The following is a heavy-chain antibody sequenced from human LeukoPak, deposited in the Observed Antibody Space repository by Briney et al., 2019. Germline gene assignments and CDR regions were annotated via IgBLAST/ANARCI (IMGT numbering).Heavy chain of an antibody. Sequence: PSETLSLTCTASGGSISSYYWSWIRQPAGKGLEWIGRIYTSGSTNYNPSLKSRVTMSLDTSKSQFSLKLSSVTAADTAVYYCAREQRDTAMSRGLDYWGQGTLVTVSS. CDR2: IYTSGST. CDR3: AREQRDTAMSRGLDY. CDR1: GGSISSYY. D-gene: IGHD5-18*01. V-gene: IGHV4-4*07. J-gene: IGHJ4*02.